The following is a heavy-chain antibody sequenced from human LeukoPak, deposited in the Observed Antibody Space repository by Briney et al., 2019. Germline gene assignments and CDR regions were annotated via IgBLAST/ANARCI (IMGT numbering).Heavy chain of an antibody. D-gene: IGHD6-13*01. V-gene: IGHV4-4*07. J-gene: IGHJ4*02. CDR3: ARGIADPYSFDS. Sequence: PSETLSLTCTVSGGSINFYYWSWIRQPAGKGLEWIGRIYSTGSTNYSPSLKSRVTMSVDKSKNQFSLNLSSVTAADAAVYYCARGIADPYSFDSWGQGTLVTVSS. CDR1: GGSINFYY. CDR2: IYSTGST.